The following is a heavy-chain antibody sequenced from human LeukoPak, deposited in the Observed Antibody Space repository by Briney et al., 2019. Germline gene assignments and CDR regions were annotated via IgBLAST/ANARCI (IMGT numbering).Heavy chain of an antibody. CDR1: GFTFTTYT. Sequence: GGSLRLSCAASGFTFTTYTIHWIRQAPGKGLEYVSAVVGNGGTTYYADSVKGRFTISRDNSKNTVYLQMGSLRAEDTAVYYCARERACYYFDYWGQGAQVTVSS. CDR3: ARERACYYFDY. V-gene: IGHV3-64*02. J-gene: IGHJ4*02. CDR2: VVGNGGTT.